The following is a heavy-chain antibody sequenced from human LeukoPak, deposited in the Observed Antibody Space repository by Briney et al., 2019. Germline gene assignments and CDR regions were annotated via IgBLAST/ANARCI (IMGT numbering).Heavy chain of an antibody. CDR2: IIPILGIA. CDR3: ARDPRGGYCSGGSCHPRL. D-gene: IGHD2-15*01. Sequence: GASVKVSCKASGYTFTSYGISWVRQAPGQGLEWMGRIIPILGIANYAQKFQGRVTITADKSTSTAYMELSSLRSEDTAVYYCARDPRGGYCSGGSCHPRLWGQGTLVTVSS. J-gene: IGHJ4*02. V-gene: IGHV1-69*04. CDR1: GYTFTSYG.